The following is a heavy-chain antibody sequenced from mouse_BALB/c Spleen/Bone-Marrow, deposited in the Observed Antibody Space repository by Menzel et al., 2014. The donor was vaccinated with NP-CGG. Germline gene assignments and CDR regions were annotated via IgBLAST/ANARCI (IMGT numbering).Heavy chain of an antibody. V-gene: IGHV4-1*02. CDR1: GFDFSRYW. CDR2: INPDSSTI. D-gene: IGHD2-3*01. CDR3: ARLGYYGGFVY. Sequence: EVKLMESGGGLVQPGGSLKLSCAASGFDFSRYWMSWVRQAPGKGLQWIGEINPDSSTINYTPSLKDKFIISRDNAKNTLYPQMSKVRSEDTALYYCARLGYYGGFVYWGQGTLVTVSA. J-gene: IGHJ3*01.